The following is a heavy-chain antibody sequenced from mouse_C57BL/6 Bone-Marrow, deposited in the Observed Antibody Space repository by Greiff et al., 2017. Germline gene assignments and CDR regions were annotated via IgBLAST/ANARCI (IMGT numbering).Heavy chain of an antibody. CDR1: GFTFSSYG. CDR3: SRRIRGYYLHY. CDR2: ISSGGSYT. J-gene: IGHJ2*01. V-gene: IGHV5-6*02. Sequence: EVMLVESGGDLVKPGGSLKLSCAVSGFTFSSYGMSWVRQTPDKRLEWVATISSGGSYTYYPDSVKGRFTFSRDNATTTLYLHMSSLKSEDTDMYYRSRRIRGYYLHYWGQGTTVTVSS.